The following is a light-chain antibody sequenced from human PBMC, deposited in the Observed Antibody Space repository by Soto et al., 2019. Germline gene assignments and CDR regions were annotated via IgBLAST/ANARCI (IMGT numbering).Light chain of an antibody. J-gene: IGLJ3*02. V-gene: IGLV2-8*01. CDR3: KSFAGSAKWV. Sequence: QSVLTQPPSASGSPGQSVTISCTGTNSDVGGYHYVSWYQQYPGKAPKLLIYEVTRRPSGVPDRFAGAKFGNTAYLTVSGLQAEDEAGYYCKSFAGSAKWVFGGGTKMTVL. CDR1: NSDVGGYHY. CDR2: EVT.